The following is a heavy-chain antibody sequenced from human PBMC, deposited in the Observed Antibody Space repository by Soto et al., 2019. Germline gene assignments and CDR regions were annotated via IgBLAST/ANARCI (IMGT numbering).Heavy chain of an antibody. D-gene: IGHD6-19*01. J-gene: IGHJ4*02. V-gene: IGHV1-46*03. CDR2: INPSGGST. Sequence: GASVKVSCKASGYTFTSYYMHWVRQAPGQGLEWMGIINPSGGSTSYAQKFQGRVTMTRDTSTSTVYMELSSLRSEDTAVYYCARGPQSPNSSGWYRRLFWYWAQGTLVTVSS. CDR1: GYTFTSYY. CDR3: ARGPQSPNSSGWYRRLFWY.